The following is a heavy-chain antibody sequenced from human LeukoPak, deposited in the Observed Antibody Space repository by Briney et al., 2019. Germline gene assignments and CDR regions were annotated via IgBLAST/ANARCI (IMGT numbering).Heavy chain of an antibody. CDR3: ARLNFGDDY. CDR1: GFTVSSNY. J-gene: IGHJ4*02. CDR2: IYGSTSA. V-gene: IGHV3-66*01. Sequence: GGSLRLSCAASGFTVSSNYINWVRQAPGKGLEGVSLIYGSTSADYADSVKGRFTISRDTSMNTVYLQMNSLRAEDTAVYYCARLNFGDDYWGQGTLVTVSS. D-gene: IGHD4-17*01.